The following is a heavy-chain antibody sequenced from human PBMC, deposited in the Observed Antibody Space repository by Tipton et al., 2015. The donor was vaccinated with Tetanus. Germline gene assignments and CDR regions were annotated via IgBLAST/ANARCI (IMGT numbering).Heavy chain of an antibody. Sequence: GSLRLSCAASGFTFSSYWMSWVRQAPGKGLEWVANIKQDGSEKNYVDSVKGRFTISRDNAKNTLCLQMNSLRAEDTAVYYCARVMVVVAAANGMDVWGQGTTVTVSS. J-gene: IGHJ6*02. CDR2: IKQDGSEK. CDR1: GFTFSSYW. D-gene: IGHD2-15*01. V-gene: IGHV3-7*01. CDR3: ARVMVVVAAANGMDV.